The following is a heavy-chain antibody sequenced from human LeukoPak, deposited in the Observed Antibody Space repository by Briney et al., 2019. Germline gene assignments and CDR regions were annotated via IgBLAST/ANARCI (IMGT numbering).Heavy chain of an antibody. J-gene: IGHJ4*02. D-gene: IGHD3-16*01. CDR1: GVSISNSRYY. V-gene: IGHV4-39*01. CDR3: ARLNVYDYVVRYFDY. CDR2: IHFTGGT. Sequence: PSETLSLTCTVSGVSISNSRYYWGWIRQPPGKGLEWIATIHFTGGTHYNPSLQSRAIISVDRSKNQLSLRLSSVTAADTAVFYCARLNVYDYVVRYFDYWGQGALVTVSS.